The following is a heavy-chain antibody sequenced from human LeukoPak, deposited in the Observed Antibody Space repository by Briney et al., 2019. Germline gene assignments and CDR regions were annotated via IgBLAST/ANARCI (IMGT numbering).Heavy chain of an antibody. CDR1: GGSISSGSYY. V-gene: IGHV4-61*02. D-gene: IGHD5-24*01. Sequence: SETLSLTCTVSGGSISSGSYYWSWIRQPARKGLEWIGRIYTSGSTNYNPSLKSRVTMSVDTSKNQFSLKLSSVTAADTAVYYCARDERYFDYWGQGTLVTVSS. J-gene: IGHJ4*02. CDR3: ARDERYFDY. CDR2: IYTSGST.